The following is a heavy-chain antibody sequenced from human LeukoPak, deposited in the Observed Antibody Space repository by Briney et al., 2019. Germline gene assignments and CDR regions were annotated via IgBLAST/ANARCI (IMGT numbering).Heavy chain of an antibody. CDR3: ARALAVAGTGVY. J-gene: IGHJ4*02. Sequence: PGGSLRLSCATSGFIFSSFSMNWVRQAPGKGLEWVSYISSSSSIIYYADSVKGRFTISRDNAKNSLYLQMNSLRAEDTAVYYCARALAVAGTGVYWGQGTLVTVSS. D-gene: IGHD6-19*01. CDR1: GFIFSSFS. V-gene: IGHV3-48*01. CDR2: ISSSSSII.